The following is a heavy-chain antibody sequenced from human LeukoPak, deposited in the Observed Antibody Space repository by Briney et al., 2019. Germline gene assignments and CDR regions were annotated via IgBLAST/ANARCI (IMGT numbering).Heavy chain of an antibody. D-gene: IGHD3-3*02. Sequence: PGGSLRLSCAASGFTFSKYWMHWVRQAPGKGLEWVSRINFDGSSTSYADSVKGRFTISRDNAKNTSYVQMNSLRPEDTAVYYCTRRFQNAAFRSSSDDAFDAWGQGTKVIVSA. CDR1: GFTFSKYW. J-gene: IGHJ3*01. CDR2: INFDGSST. V-gene: IGHV3-74*01. CDR3: TRRFQNAAFRSSSDDAFDA.